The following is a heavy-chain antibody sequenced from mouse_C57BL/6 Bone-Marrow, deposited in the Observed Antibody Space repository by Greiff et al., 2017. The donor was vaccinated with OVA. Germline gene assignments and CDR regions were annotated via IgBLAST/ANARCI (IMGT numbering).Heavy chain of an antibody. CDR2: IDPENGDT. V-gene: IGHV14-4*01. J-gene: IGHJ2*01. CDR1: GFNIKDDY. CDR3: TTYQY. Sequence: VQLKESGAELVRPGASVKLSCTASGFNIKDDYMNWVKERPEQGLEWIGWIDPENGDTEYASKYQGKATITAETSSKTVYLHLSSLTSEDTAVYYGTTYQYWGQGTTLTVSS.